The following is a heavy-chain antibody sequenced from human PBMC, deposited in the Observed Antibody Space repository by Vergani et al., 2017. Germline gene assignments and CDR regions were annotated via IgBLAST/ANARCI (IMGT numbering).Heavy chain of an antibody. CDR2: IRFDGSNK. J-gene: IGHJ6*02. CDR1: GLTFSTCG. V-gene: IGHV3-30*02. CDR3: AKDRPTNMFRGAYGMDV. D-gene: IGHD3-10*01. Sequence: QVQLVESGGGVVQPGGSLRLSCAASGLTFSTCGMHWVRQAPGKGLEWVAFIRFDGSNKYYGDSVNGRFIISRDNSKNTVDLLMNSRRTDDTAIYYGAKDRPTNMFRGAYGMDVWGQGTTVTVSS.